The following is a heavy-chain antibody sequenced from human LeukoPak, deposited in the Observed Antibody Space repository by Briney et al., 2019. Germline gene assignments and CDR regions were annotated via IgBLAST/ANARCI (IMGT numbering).Heavy chain of an antibody. J-gene: IGHJ4*02. V-gene: IGHV3-21*01. CDR1: GFTFSSYS. CDR2: ISSSSSYI. CDR3: ARSWYSSGEFDY. D-gene: IGHD6-19*01. Sequence: GGSLRLSCAASGFTFSSYSMNWVRQAPGKGLELVSSISSSSSYIYYADSVKGRFTISRDNAKSSLYLQMNSLRAEDTAVYYCARSWYSSGEFDYWGQVTLVTVSS.